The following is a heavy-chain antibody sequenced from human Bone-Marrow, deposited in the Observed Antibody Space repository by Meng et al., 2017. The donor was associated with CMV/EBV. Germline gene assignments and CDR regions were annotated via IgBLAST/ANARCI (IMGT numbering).Heavy chain of an antibody. CDR3: ARETASSRNEGWFDP. CDR2: INPNSGGT. CDR1: GSTFTGYY. D-gene: IGHD1-1*01. J-gene: IGHJ5*02. Sequence: ASVKVSCKASGSTFTGYYMHWVRQAPGQGLEWMGWINPNSGGTNYAQKFQGRVTMTRDTSINTDYMELSRLRSDDTAVYYCARETASSRNEGWFDPWGQGTLVTVPS. V-gene: IGHV1-2*02.